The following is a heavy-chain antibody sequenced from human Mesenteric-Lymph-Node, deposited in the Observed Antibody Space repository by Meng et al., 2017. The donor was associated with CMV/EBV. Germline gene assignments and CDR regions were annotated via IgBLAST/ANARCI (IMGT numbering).Heavy chain of an antibody. CDR2: ISGSGGST. Sequence: GESLKISCAASGFTFDDYAMSWVRQAPGKGLEWVSAISGSGGSTYYADSVKGRFTISRDNSKNTLYLQMNSLRAEDTAVYYCAKGNFDVVIAIIGDYYFDYWGQGTLVTVSS. J-gene: IGHJ4*02. CDR1: GFTFDDYA. CDR3: AKGNFDVVIAIIGDYYFDY. D-gene: IGHD2-21*01. V-gene: IGHV3-23*01.